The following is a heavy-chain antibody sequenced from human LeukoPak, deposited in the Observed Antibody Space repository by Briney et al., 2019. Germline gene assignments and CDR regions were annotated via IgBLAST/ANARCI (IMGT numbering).Heavy chain of an antibody. J-gene: IGHJ5*02. Sequence: SETLSLTCTVSGGSISSYYWSWIRQPPAKGLEWVGYIYYSGSTNYNPSLKSRVTISVDASKDQFSLKLSSVTAADTAVYYCARHLDYGDPRFDPWGQGTLVTGSS. CDR1: GGSISSYY. CDR2: IYYSGST. D-gene: IGHD4-17*01. CDR3: ARHLDYGDPRFDP. V-gene: IGHV4-59*08.